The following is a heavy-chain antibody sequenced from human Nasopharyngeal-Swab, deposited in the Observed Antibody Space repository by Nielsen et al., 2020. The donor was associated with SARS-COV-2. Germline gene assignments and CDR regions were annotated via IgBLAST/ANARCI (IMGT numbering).Heavy chain of an antibody. Sequence: WVRQAPGHGHEGMGWRNPNSGNTGYAQKFQGRVTMTRNTSISTAYMELSSLRSEDTAVYYCARKPLQHTILGVVILSFTGMDVWGQGTTVTVSS. V-gene: IGHV1-8*01. CDR2: RNPNSGNT. CDR3: ARKPLQHTILGVVILSFTGMDV. D-gene: IGHD3-3*01. J-gene: IGHJ6*02.